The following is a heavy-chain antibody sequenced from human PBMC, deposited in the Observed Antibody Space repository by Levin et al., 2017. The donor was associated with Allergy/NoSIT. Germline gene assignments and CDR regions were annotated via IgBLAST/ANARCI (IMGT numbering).Heavy chain of an antibody. CDR3: VRDRISMVRGVLRNYFDY. V-gene: IGHV3-66*01. CDR2: IYSGDNT. J-gene: IGHJ4*02. CDR1: GFTVRDNY. Sequence: GGSLRLSCAASGFTVRDNYMSWVRQAPGNGLEWVSVIYSGDNTEYADSVKGRFTISSDNSENTLYLQMNTLRAEDTAIYYCVRDRISMVRGVLRNYFDYWGQGVLVTVSS. D-gene: IGHD3-10*01.